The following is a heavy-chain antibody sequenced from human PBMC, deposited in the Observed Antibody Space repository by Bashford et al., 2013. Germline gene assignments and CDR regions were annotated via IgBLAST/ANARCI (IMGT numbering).Heavy chain of an antibody. Sequence: VASVKVSCKASGYTFTSYYMHWVRQAPGQGLEWMGIINPSGGSTSYAQKFQGRVTMTTDTSTSTAYMELRSLGSDDTAVYFCARDLIAVRPGWFDPWGQGTLVTVSS. CDR3: ARDLIAVRPGWFDP. V-gene: IGHV1-46*01. J-gene: IGHJ5*02. CDR2: INPSGGST. D-gene: IGHD6-6*01. CDR1: GYTFTSYY.